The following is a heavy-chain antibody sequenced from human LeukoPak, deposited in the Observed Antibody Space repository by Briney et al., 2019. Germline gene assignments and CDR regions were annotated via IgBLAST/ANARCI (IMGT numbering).Heavy chain of an antibody. CDR1: GGTFSSYA. V-gene: IGHV1-69*06. CDR2: IIPIFGTA. CDR3: ARVPRKVDSSGYYAASTYYYYMDV. J-gene: IGHJ6*03. Sequence: SVKVSCKASGGTFSSYAISWVRQAPGQGLEWMGGIIPIFGTANYAQKFQGRVTITADKSTSTAYMELSSLRSEDTAVYYCARVPRKVDSSGYYAASTYYYYMDVWGKGTTVTVSS. D-gene: IGHD3-22*01.